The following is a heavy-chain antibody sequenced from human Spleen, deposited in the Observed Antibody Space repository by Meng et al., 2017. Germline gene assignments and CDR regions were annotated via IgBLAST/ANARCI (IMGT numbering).Heavy chain of an antibody. V-gene: IGHV1-2*06. CDR2: INPNSGGT. CDR1: GYTFTGYY. D-gene: IGHD4-11*01. CDR3: ARDLEDYPEPNWFDP. J-gene: IGHJ5*02. Sequence: QVQLVQSGAEEKKPGASVKVSCKASGYTFTGYYMHWVRQAPGQGLEWMGRINPNSGGTNYAQKFQGRVTMTRDTSINTVYMELISLRSDDTAVYYCARDLEDYPEPNWFDPWGQGTLVTVSS.